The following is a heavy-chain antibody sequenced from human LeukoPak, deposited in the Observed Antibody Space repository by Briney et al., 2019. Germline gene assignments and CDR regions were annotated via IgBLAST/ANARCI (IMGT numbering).Heavy chain of an antibody. J-gene: IGHJ4*02. CDR2: VHSSGTT. Sequence: SQTLSLTCTVSGDSITNSRYYWNWIRQPAGKGLEWLGNVHSSGTTNYLPSLWSRVTVSLDTSKNQFSLKLTPVSAADTAVYYCARSLLAVYFDFWGPGIPVTVST. V-gene: IGHV4-61*09. CDR1: GDSITNSRYY. CDR3: ARSLLAVYFDF.